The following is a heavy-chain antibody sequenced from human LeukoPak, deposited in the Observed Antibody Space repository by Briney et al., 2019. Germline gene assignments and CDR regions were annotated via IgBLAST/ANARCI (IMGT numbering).Heavy chain of an antibody. V-gene: IGHV3-48*01. J-gene: IGHJ3*02. D-gene: IGHD3-10*01. CDR1: GFIFGSHS. CDR2: TSSSSGTI. Sequence: PGGSLRLSCVASGFIFGSHSMNWVRQAPGKGLEWVSYTSSSSGTIYYADSVKGRFAISRDNAKNSLYLQMNSLRAEDTAVYYCARVRSGSYYVDGFDIWGQGTMVTVSS. CDR3: ARVRSGSYYVDGFDI.